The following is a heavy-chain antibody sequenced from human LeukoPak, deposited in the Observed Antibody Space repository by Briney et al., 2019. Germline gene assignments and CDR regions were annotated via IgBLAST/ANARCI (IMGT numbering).Heavy chain of an antibody. CDR3: ARGHYGLDV. Sequence: PGGSLRLSCAASGFTFSDHYMSRIRQVPGKGLEWVSYISTSGTYTNYADSVKGRFTISRDNAKNSLYLQMNSLRAEDTAVYYCARGHYGLDVWGQGTTVTVSS. CDR2: ISTSGTYT. V-gene: IGHV3-11*03. J-gene: IGHJ6*02. CDR1: GFTFSDHY.